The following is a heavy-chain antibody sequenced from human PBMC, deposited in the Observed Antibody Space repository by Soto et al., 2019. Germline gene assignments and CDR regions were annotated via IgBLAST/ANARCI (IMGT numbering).Heavy chain of an antibody. CDR3: AKDPYDSIGYYCDN. V-gene: IGHV3-23*01. D-gene: IGHD3-22*01. J-gene: IGHJ4*02. CDR2: ISGNGGST. Sequence: EVQLLESGGGLVQPGGSLRLSCAASGFTFSNYAMSWVRQAPGKGLEWVSGISGNGGSTNYADSVKGRFTISRDNSKHTLYLQMNSLRAEDTAVYYCAKDPYDSIGYYCDNWGQGTLVTVSS. CDR1: GFTFSNYA.